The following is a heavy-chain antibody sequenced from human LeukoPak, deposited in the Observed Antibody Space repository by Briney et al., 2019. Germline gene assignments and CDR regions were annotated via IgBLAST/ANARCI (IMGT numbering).Heavy chain of an antibody. CDR1: GFTFSSYA. V-gene: IGHV3-30*04. CDR3: ARELPLWFGELSYGMDV. CDR2: ISYDGSNK. Sequence: PGRPLRLSCAASGFTFSSYAMHWVRQAPGKGLEWVAVISYDGSNKYYADSVKGRFTISRDNSKNTLYLQMNSLRAEDTAVYYCARELPLWFGELSYGMDVWGQGTTVTVSS. J-gene: IGHJ6*02. D-gene: IGHD3-10*01.